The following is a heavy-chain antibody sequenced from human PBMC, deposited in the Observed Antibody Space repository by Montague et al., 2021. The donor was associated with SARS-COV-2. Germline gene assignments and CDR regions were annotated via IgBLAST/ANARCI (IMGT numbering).Heavy chain of an antibody. V-gene: IGHV4-59*01. Sequence: SETLSLTCTVSGGSISSNYWSWIRKRPGKGLERVGNGYNSWSTNYHPSLKSRSTISVYTSTNQISLTLSSVTAADTAVYYCARGFDLWGRGTLVTVSS. CDR1: GGSISSNY. J-gene: IGHJ2*01. CDR3: ARGFDL. CDR2: GYNSWST.